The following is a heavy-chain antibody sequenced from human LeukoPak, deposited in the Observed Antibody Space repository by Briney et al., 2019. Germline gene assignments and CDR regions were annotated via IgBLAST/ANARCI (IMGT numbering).Heavy chain of an antibody. Sequence: GGSLRLSCTTSGFTVTNYWMHWVRQAPGKGLVWVSRINSDGSNTNYAGSVQGRFTISRDNARNTLYLQMNSLRAEDTAVYYCAGGLSDYYYTVGYWGQGTLVTVSS. J-gene: IGHJ4*02. CDR3: AGGLSDYYYTVGY. CDR1: GFTVTNYW. D-gene: IGHD3-22*01. V-gene: IGHV3-74*01. CDR2: INSDGSNT.